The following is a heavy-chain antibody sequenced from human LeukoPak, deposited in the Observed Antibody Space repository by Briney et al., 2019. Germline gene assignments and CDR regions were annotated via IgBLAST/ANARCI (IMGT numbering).Heavy chain of an antibody. CDR2: FDPEDGET. D-gene: IGHD1-26*01. J-gene: IGHJ3*02. V-gene: IGHV1-24*01. Sequence: GASVNLSFKVSGYTLTELSMHWVRQAPGKGLEWVGGFDPEDGETIYAQKFQGRVTMTEDTSTDTAYMELSSLSSEDTAVYYCATDHSGSYYAFDIWGQGTMVTVSS. CDR3: ATDHSGSYYAFDI. CDR1: GYTLTELS.